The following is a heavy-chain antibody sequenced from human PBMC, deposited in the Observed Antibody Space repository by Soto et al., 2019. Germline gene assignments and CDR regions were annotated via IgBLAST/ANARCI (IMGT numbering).Heavy chain of an antibody. D-gene: IGHD1-26*01. J-gene: IGHJ4*02. V-gene: IGHV1-2*04. CDR1: GYTFTGYY. CDR2: INPNSGGT. Sequence: QVQLVQSGAEVKKPGASVKVSCKASGYTFTGYYMHWVRQAPGQGLEWMGWINPNSGGTNYAQKFQGWVTMTRDTSISTAYMELSRLRSDDTAVYYCARLVYSGSYVYYFDYWGQGTLVTVSS. CDR3: ARLVYSGSYVYYFDY.